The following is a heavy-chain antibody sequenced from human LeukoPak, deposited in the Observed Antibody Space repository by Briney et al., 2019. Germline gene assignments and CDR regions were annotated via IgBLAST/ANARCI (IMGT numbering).Heavy chain of an antibody. CDR3: ATAWELPLFDY. V-gene: IGHV1-69-2*01. Sequence: ASVKISCKVSGYTFTDYYMHWVQQAPGKGLEWMGLVDPEDGETIYAEKFQGRVTITADTSTDTAYMEPSSLRSEGTAVYYCATAWELPLFDYWGQGTLVTVSS. CDR1: GYTFTDYY. D-gene: IGHD1-26*01. CDR2: VDPEDGET. J-gene: IGHJ4*02.